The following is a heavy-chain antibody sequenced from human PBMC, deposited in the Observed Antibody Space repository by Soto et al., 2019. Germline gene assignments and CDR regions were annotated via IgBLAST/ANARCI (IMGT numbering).Heavy chain of an antibody. D-gene: IGHD1-1*01. J-gene: IGHJ4*02. CDR3: ARDPAYMLEPPDY. V-gene: IGHV3-11*01. CDR2: ISSSGSTI. Sequence: PGGSLRLSCAASGFTFSDYYMSWIRQAPGKGLEWVSYISSSGSTIYYADSVKGRFTISRDNAKNSLYLQMNSLRAEDTAVYYCARDPAYMLEPPDYWGQGTLVTVSS. CDR1: GFTFSDYY.